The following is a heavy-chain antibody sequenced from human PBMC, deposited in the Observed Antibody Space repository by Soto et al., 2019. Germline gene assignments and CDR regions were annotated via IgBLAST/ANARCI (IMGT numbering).Heavy chain of an antibody. Sequence: EVQLVESGGGLVQPGGSLRLSCAASGFTFSSYSMNWVRQAPGKGLEWVSYISSSSSTIYYADSVKGRVTISRDNAKNSLYLQMNSLRDDDTAVYYCVRDLITIFGGVIIGYYYYGMDVWGQGTTVTVSS. D-gene: IGHD3-3*01. V-gene: IGHV3-48*02. CDR1: GFTFSSYS. CDR3: VRDLITIFGGVIIGYYYYGMDV. J-gene: IGHJ6*02. CDR2: ISSSSSTI.